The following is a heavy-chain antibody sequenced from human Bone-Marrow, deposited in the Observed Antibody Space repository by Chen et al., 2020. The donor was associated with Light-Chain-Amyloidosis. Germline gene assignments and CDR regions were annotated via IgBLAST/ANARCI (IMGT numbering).Heavy chain of an antibody. CDR2: INGDGGWT. D-gene: IGHD1-20*01. Sequence: EAQLVESGGGLVKPGGSLILSCAASGFSLRSYWMHWVRQVPGKGLVWVSRINGDGGWTNYAGSVKGRVTISKDNAKNTLYLQMNYLSAEDTAVYYCAREKITGPRQSDALDIWGQGTMVTVSS. J-gene: IGHJ3*02. CDR1: GFSLRSYW. V-gene: IGHV3-74*01. CDR3: AREKITGPRQSDALDI.